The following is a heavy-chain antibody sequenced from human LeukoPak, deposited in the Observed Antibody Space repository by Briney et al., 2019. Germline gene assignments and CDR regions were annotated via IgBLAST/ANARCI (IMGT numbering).Heavy chain of an antibody. Sequence: GGSLRLSCAASGFTFSSYAMSWVRQAPGKGLEWVAGIKWNGGSTGYADSVKGRFTISRDNAKNSLYLQMNSLRAEDTALYYCAKDYSSSAAYFDYWGQGTLVTVSS. CDR2: IKWNGGST. CDR1: GFTFSSYA. J-gene: IGHJ4*02. V-gene: IGHV3-20*04. D-gene: IGHD6-6*01. CDR3: AKDYSSSAAYFDY.